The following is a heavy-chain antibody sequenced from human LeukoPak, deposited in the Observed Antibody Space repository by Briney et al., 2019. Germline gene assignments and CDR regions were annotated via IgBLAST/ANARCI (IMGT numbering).Heavy chain of an antibody. J-gene: IGHJ4*02. CDR2: ISASGGTI. CDR3: ATFIDY. CDR1: GFTFSSYE. Sequence: GGSLRLSCAASGFTFSSYEMNWVRQAPGKGLEWVSHISASGGTIHYADSVKGRFTISRDNVKNSVYLQMNNLRVEDTAVYYCATFIDYWGQGTLVTVSS. V-gene: IGHV3-48*03.